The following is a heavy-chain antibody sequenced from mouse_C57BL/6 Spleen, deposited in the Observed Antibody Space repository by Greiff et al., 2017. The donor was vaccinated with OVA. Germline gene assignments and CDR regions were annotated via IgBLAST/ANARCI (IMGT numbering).Heavy chain of an antibody. CDR1: GYSFTSYY. J-gene: IGHJ2*01. CDR3: ARGYYGSSDY. D-gene: IGHD1-1*01. V-gene: IGHV1-66*01. Sequence: QVHVKQSGPELVKPGASVKISCKASGYSFTSYYIHWVKQRPGQGLEWIGWIYPGSGNTKYNEKFKGKATLTADTSSSTAYMQLSSLTSEDSAVYYCARGYYGSSDYWGQGTTLTVSS. CDR2: IYPGSGNT.